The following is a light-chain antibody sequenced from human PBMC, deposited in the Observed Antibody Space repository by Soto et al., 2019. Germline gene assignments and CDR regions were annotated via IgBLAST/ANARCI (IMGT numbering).Light chain of an antibody. J-gene: IGKJ4*01. Sequence: EIVMTQSPATLSVSPGERATLSCRASQSVSSDLAWYQQKPGQAPRLLIYGASTGATGIPDRFSGSGFGTEFTLTISSLQSEDFAVYYCQQYNNWPSLTFGGGTKVEI. CDR3: QQYNNWPSLT. V-gene: IGKV3-15*01. CDR2: GAS. CDR1: QSVSSD.